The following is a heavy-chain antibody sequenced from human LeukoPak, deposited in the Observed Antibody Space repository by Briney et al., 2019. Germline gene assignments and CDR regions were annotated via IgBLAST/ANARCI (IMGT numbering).Heavy chain of an antibody. CDR2: IYYSGST. Sequence: PSETLSLTCTVSGGSISSSSYYWGWIRQPPGKGLEWIGSIYYSGSTYYNPSLKSRVTISEDTSKNQFSLKLSSVTAADTAVYYCARDLLGGTMMVPGGAAFDIWGQGTMVTVSS. V-gene: IGHV4-39*02. J-gene: IGHJ3*02. D-gene: IGHD3-22*01. CDR3: ARDLLGGTMMVPGGAAFDI. CDR1: GGSISSSSYY.